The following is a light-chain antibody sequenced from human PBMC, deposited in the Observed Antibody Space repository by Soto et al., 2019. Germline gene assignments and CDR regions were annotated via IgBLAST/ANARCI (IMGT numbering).Light chain of an antibody. Sequence: QSALTQPASVSGSPGQSITISCTGTSSDVGGYNYVSWYQQHPGKAPKLMIYEVSNRPPGVSNRFSGSKSGNTASLTISGLQAEDEADYCCSSYTSSSTLVFGTGTKLTVL. V-gene: IGLV2-14*01. CDR3: SSYTSSSTLV. CDR2: EVS. J-gene: IGLJ1*01. CDR1: SSDVGGYNY.